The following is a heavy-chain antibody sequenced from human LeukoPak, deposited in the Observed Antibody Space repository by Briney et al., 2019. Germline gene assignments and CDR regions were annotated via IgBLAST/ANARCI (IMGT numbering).Heavy chain of an antibody. CDR3: ARGNWMSQFDP. Sequence: GTSLRLSCAASGFTFSSYAMHWVRQAPGKGLEWVALIWYDGSEKYYADSVKGRFTISRDNSKNTLDLQMNSLRAEDTAVYYCARGNWMSQFDPWGQGTLVTVSS. J-gene: IGHJ5*02. V-gene: IGHV3-33*01. CDR1: GFTFSSYA. D-gene: IGHD1-20*01. CDR2: IWYDGSEK.